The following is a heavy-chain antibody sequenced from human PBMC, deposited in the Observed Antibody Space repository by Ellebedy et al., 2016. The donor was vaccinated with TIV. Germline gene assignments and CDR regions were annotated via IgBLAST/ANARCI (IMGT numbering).Heavy chain of an antibody. CDR2: IIPIFGTA. CDR3: ARDVEYSGYDWLDY. CDR1: GGTFSSYA. V-gene: IGHV1-69*13. D-gene: IGHD5-12*01. Sequence: SVKVSXXASGGTFSSYAISWVRQAPGQGLEWMGGIIPIFGTANYAQKFQGRVTITADESTSTAYMELSSLRSEDTAVYYCARDVEYSGYDWLDYWGQGTLVTVSS. J-gene: IGHJ4*02.